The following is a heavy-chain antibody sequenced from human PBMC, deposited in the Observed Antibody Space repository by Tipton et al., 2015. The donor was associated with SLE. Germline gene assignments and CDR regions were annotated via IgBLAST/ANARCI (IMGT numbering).Heavy chain of an antibody. Sequence: LSLTCTVSGGSISTYYWNWIRQSPRKGLEWIGYVDYIGSTNYNPSLKSRLTILVHRYKNQFSLKLSSVTAADTAVYFCARTPGSGWQYFFDYWGQGTLVTVSS. D-gene: IGHD6-19*01. V-gene: IGHV4-59*01. CDR3: ARTPGSGWQYFFDY. J-gene: IGHJ4*02. CDR2: VDYIGST. CDR1: GGSISTYY.